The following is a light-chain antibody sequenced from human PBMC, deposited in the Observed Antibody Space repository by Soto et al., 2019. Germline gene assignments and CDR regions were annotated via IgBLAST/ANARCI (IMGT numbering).Light chain of an antibody. CDR3: QQYNTYSRT. J-gene: IGKJ4*01. Sequence: EIVLNQSPTTLTLSPPERATLSCRARQHGYTNYLAWYQHKPGKAPRLLIYDASSRATGVPERFSGTGSGTEFTLTISSLQPDDFAAYYCQQYNTYSRTFGRGTKVDI. CDR1: QHGYTNY. CDR2: DAS. V-gene: IGKV3-20*01.